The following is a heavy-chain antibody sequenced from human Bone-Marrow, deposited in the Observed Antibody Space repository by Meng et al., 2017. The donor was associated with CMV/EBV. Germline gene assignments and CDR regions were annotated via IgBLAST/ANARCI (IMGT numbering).Heavy chain of an antibody. CDR3: SYGSGSYYPFDY. CDR2: INPNSGGT. Sequence: QVQLVQSGAEVKKPGASRKGYCKASGYTFTGYYMHWVRQAPGQGLEWMGWINPNSGGTNYAQKFQGRVTMTRDTSISTAYMELSRLRSDDTAVYYCSYGSGSYYPFDYWGQGTLVTVSS. V-gene: IGHV1-2*02. D-gene: IGHD3-10*01. CDR1: GYTFTGYY. J-gene: IGHJ4*02.